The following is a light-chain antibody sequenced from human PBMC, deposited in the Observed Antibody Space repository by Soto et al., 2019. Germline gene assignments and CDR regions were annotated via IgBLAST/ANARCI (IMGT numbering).Light chain of an antibody. V-gene: IGKV3-15*01. CDR3: QQYYSFPRT. J-gene: IGKJ1*01. CDR1: QSISRT. Sequence: EIVLTQSPDTLSVSPGERATLSCRASQSISRTLAWYQQKSGQAPRLLIYGASTRATGIPARFSGSGSGTDFTLTISCLQSEDFATYYCQQYYSFPRTFGQGTKVDIK. CDR2: GAS.